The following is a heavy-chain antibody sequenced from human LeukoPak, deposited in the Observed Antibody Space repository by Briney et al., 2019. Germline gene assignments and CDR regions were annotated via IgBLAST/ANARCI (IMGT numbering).Heavy chain of an antibody. CDR2: MDPNSGNT. D-gene: IGHD4-17*01. J-gene: IGHJ4*02. Sequence: ASVKVSCKASGYTFTSYDINWVRQATGQGLEWMGWMDPNSGNTGYAQKFQGRVTITRNTSISTAYMELSSLRSEDTAVYYCARAYGDYPNDYWGQGTLVTVSS. V-gene: IGHV1-8*03. CDR1: GYTFTSYD. CDR3: ARAYGDYPNDY.